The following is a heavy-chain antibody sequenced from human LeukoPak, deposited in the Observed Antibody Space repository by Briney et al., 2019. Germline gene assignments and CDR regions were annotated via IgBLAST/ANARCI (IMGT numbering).Heavy chain of an antibody. V-gene: IGHV1-18*01. D-gene: IGHD6-19*01. CDR3: ARALTRVAGASKTNFDY. CDR2: ISAYNGNT. Sequence: ASVKVSCKASGYTFTSYGISWVRQAPGQGLEWMGWISAYNGNTNYAQKLQGRVTMTTDTSTSTAYMEPRSLRSDDTAVYYCARALTRVAGASKTNFDYWGQGTLVTVSS. J-gene: IGHJ4*02. CDR1: GYTFTSYG.